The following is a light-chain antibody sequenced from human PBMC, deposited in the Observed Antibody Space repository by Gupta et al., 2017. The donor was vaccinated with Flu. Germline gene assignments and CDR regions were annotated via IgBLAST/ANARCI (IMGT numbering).Light chain of an antibody. CDR1: QDISNY. CDR3: QQYDNPPYT. V-gene: IGKV1-33*01. Sequence: PSSQAASVGDRVTITCQASQDISNYLNWYQQKPGKAPKLLIYDASNWETGVPARFSGSGSGTDFTLTISSLQAEDIATYYCQQYDNPPYTFGQGTKLEIK. CDR2: DAS. J-gene: IGKJ2*01.